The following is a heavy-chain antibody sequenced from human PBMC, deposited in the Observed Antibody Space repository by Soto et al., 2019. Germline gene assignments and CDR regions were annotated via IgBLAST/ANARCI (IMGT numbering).Heavy chain of an antibody. CDR1: GYTFTSYA. Sequence: ASVKVSCKASGYTFTSYAMHWVRQAPGQRLEWMGWINAGNGNTKYSQKFQGRVTITRDTSASTAYMELSSLRSEDTAVYYCATLRSSWYKNLDYWGKGTLVTVSS. J-gene: IGHJ4*02. CDR3: ATLRSSWYKNLDY. CDR2: INAGNGNT. V-gene: IGHV1-3*01. D-gene: IGHD6-13*01.